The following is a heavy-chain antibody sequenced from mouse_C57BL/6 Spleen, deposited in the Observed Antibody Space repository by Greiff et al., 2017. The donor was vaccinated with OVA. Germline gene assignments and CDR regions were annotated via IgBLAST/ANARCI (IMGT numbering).Heavy chain of an antibody. CDR3: TSDYSWYFDV. V-gene: IGHV6-3*01. CDR1: GFTFSNYW. CDR2: IRLKSDNYAT. Sequence: EVQVVESGGGLVQPGGSMKLSCVASGFTFSNYWMNWVRQSPEKGLEWVAQIRLKSDNYATHYAESVKGRFTISRDDSKSSVYLQMNNLRAEDTGIYYCTSDYSWYFDVWGTGTTVTVSS. J-gene: IGHJ1*03. D-gene: IGHD1-1*01.